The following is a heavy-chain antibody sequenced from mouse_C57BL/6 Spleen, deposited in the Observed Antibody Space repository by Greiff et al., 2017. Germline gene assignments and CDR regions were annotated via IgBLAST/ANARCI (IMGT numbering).Heavy chain of an antibody. CDR2: ISSGSSTI. D-gene: IGHD2-3*01. J-gene: IGHJ4*01. Sequence: EVMLVESGGGLVKPGGSLKLSCAASGFTFSDYGMHWVRQAPEKGLEWVAYISSGSSTIYYADTVKGRFTISRDNAKNTLFLQMTSLRSEDTAMYYCARINDGYYEGAMDYWGQGTSVTVSS. CDR1: GFTFSDYG. CDR3: ARINDGYYEGAMDY. V-gene: IGHV5-17*01.